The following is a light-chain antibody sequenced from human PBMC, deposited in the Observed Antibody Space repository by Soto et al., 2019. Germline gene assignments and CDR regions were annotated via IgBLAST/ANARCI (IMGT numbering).Light chain of an antibody. CDR3: QQYGNSPPT. CDR1: QSVSRNS. J-gene: IGKJ3*01. V-gene: IGKV3-20*01. Sequence: EIVLTQSPGTLSLSPGERATLSCRASQSVSRNSLAWYQQKPGQPPRLLFYGASSRATDIPDRFSGSGSGTDFTLTVSSLEPEDFAVYFCQQYGNSPPTFGPGTKVDIK. CDR2: GAS.